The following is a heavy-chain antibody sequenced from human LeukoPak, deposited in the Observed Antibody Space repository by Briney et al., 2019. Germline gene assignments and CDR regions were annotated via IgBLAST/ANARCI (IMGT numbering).Heavy chain of an antibody. Sequence: RASLKLSCTASGYTFTGYYMHWVRQAPGQGLEWMGWINPNSGGTNYAQQFQGRVTMTRDTSISPAYMQLSRLRSEDTAVYYCARETSGYVNYWGQGTLVTVSS. CDR3: ARETSGYVNY. D-gene: IGHD5-12*01. J-gene: IGHJ4*02. V-gene: IGHV1-2*02. CDR1: GYTFTGYY. CDR2: INPNSGGT.